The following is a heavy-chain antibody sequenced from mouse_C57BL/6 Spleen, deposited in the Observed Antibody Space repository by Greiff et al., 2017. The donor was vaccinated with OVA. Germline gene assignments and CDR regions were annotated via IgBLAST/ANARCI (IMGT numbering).Heavy chain of an antibody. Sequence: EVKLMESEGGLVQPGSSMKLSCTASGFTFSDYYMAWVRQVPEKGLEWVANINYDGSSTYYLDSLKSRFIISRDNAKNILYLQMSSLKSEDTATYYCARGEIYYDYDGAMDYWGQGTSVTVSS. J-gene: IGHJ4*01. V-gene: IGHV5-16*01. CDR2: INYDGSST. CDR3: ARGEIYYDYDGAMDY. CDR1: GFTFSDYY. D-gene: IGHD2-4*01.